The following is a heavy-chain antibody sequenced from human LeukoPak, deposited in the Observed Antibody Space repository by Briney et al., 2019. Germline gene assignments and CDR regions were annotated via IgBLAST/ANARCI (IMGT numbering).Heavy chain of an antibody. J-gene: IGHJ3*02. CDR3: ARVFYDSSGYYFEAFDI. CDR1: GYRFTNYW. Sequence: GESLKISCKGSGYRFTNYWIGWVRQMPGKGLEWMGIIYPGDSDTRYSPSFQGQVTISADKSISTAYLQWSSLKASDTAMYYCARVFYDSSGYYFEAFDIWGQGTMVTVSS. D-gene: IGHD3-22*01. V-gene: IGHV5-51*01. CDR2: IYPGDSDT.